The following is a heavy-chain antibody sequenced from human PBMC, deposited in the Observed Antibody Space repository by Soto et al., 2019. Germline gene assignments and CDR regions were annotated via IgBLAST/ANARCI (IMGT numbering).Heavy chain of an antibody. CDR3: ARDHPSYTYCGGDCYLPGY. CDR2: ISAYNGNT. CDR1: GYTFTSYG. V-gene: IGHV1-18*01. D-gene: IGHD2-21*02. Sequence: GASVKVSCKASGYTFTSYGISWVRQAPGQGLEWMGWISAYNGNTNYAQKLQGRVTMTTDTSTSTAYMELRSLRSDDTAVYYCARDHPSYTYCGGDCYLPGYWGQGTLVTVSS. J-gene: IGHJ4*02.